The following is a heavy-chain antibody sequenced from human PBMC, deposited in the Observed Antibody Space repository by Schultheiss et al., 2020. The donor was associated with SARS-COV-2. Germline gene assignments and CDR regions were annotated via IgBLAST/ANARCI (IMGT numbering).Heavy chain of an antibody. Sequence: SETLSLTCSVSGGSVSSGNYYWSWLRQSPERGLEWIGYIHHSGGTRYHPSLKSRVTISLDTSKNQFSLKLSSVSAADTAVYYCARDLEYGPTYYYLHFDYWGQGTLVTVSS. CDR1: GGSVSSGNYY. V-gene: IGHV4-61*01. J-gene: IGHJ4*02. CDR3: ARDLEYGPTYYYLHFDY. CDR2: IHHSGGT. D-gene: IGHD3-22*01.